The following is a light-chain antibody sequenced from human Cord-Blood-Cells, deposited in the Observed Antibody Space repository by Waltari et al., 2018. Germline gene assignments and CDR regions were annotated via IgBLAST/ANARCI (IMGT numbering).Light chain of an antibody. CDR3: QQYGSSPRT. CDR2: GAS. V-gene: IGKV3-20*01. J-gene: IGKJ1*01. CDR1: QGFSSSY. Sequence: DIVLTQSPGTLSLSPGERATLSRRASQGFSSSYLAWYQQKPGQAPRLLTYGASRRATGIPDRFSGSGSETECTLSISRLEPEDFAVYYCQQYGSSPRTFGQGTKVEIK.